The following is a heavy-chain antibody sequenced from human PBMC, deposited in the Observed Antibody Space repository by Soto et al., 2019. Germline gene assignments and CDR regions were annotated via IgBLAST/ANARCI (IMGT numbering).Heavy chain of an antibody. Sequence: PSETLSLTCTVSGGSISSSSYYWGWIRQPPGKGLEWIGSIYYSGSTYYNPSLKSRVTISVDTSKNQFSLKLSSVTAADTAVYYCASGIAAARYYYYGMDVWGQGTTVP. CDR1: GGSISSSSYY. J-gene: IGHJ6*02. CDR3: ASGIAAARYYYYGMDV. V-gene: IGHV4-39*01. CDR2: IYYSGST. D-gene: IGHD6-13*01.